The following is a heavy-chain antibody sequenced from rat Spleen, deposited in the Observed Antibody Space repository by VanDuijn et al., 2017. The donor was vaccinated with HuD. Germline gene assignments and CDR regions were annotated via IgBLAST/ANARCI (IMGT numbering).Heavy chain of an antibody. CDR2: ITNTGGST. CDR3: ATILAADYWYFDF. CDR1: GFTFNNYY. J-gene: IGHJ1*01. Sequence: EVQLVESGGGLVQPGRSMKLSCAASGFTFNNYYMTWVRQAPTKGLEWVASITNTGGSTYYGDSVKGRFTISRDNAKSTLYLQMNSLRSEDTATYYCATILAADYWYFDFWGPGTMVTVSS. V-gene: IGHV5-22*01. D-gene: IGHD1-2*01.